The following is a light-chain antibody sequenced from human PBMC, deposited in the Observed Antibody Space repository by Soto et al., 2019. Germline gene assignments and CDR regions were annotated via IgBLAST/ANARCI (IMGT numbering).Light chain of an antibody. CDR2: EDY. CDR3: QSYDTNDEVI. Sequence: NFMLTQPHCVSESPGKTGTISCTRSTGGIASHYVQWYQQRPGSSPTTVIYEDYQRPSGVPNRFTGSIDSSSNSASLTISGLKTDDEADYYCQSYDTNDEVIFGGGTKLTVL. J-gene: IGLJ2*01. V-gene: IGLV6-57*01. CDR1: TGGIASHY.